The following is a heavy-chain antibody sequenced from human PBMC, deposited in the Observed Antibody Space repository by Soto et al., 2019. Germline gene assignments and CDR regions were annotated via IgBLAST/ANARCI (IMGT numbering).Heavy chain of an antibody. D-gene: IGHD1-26*01. CDR1: GGSISSSSYY. CDR3: ARSPVGATRGIYFDY. J-gene: IGHJ4*02. CDR2: IYYSGST. Sequence: QLQLQESGPGLVKPSETLSLTCTVSGGSISSSSYYWGWIRQPPGKGLEWIGSIYYSGSTYYNPSLKSRVTISVDTSKNQFSLKLSSVTAADTAVYYCARSPVGATRGIYFDYWGQGTLVTVSS. V-gene: IGHV4-39*01.